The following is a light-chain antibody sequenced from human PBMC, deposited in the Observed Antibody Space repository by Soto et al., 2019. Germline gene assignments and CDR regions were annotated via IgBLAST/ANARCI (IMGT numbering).Light chain of an antibody. CDR3: SSYTTSSTYV. Sequence: QSALTQPASVSGSPGQSITVSCTGTSSDVGRYNYVSWYQQHPGKAPKLIIYDVSKRPSGVSNRFSGSKSGNTASLTISGLRAEDEADYYCSSYTTSSTYVIGTGTKVTVL. V-gene: IGLV2-14*01. CDR1: SSDVGRYNY. J-gene: IGLJ1*01. CDR2: DVS.